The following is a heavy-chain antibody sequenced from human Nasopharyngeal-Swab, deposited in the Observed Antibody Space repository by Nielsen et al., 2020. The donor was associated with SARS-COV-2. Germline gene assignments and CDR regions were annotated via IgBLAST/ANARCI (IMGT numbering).Heavy chain of an antibody. Sequence: GSLRLSCAASGFTFSSYEMNWVRQAPGKGLEWVSYISSSGSTIYYADSVKGRFTISRDNAKNSLYLQMNSLRAEDTAVYYCARDMLSYRVYYYYGMDVWGQGTTVTVSS. D-gene: IGHD2-8*01. CDR1: GFTFSSYE. V-gene: IGHV3-48*03. J-gene: IGHJ6*02. CDR2: ISSSGSTI. CDR3: ARDMLSYRVYYYYGMDV.